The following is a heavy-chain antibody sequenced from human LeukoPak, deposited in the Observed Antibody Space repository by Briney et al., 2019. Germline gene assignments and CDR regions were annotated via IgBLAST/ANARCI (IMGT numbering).Heavy chain of an antibody. CDR3: ARERFSSTWYIDY. J-gene: IGHJ4*02. Sequence: GGSLRLSCAASGFTFDDYGMNWVRQAPGKGLEWVSGINWNGGSIGYADSVKGRFTISRDNAKNSLHLQMNSLRVEDTALYYCARERFSSTWYIDYWGQGTLVTVSS. CDR2: INWNGGSI. V-gene: IGHV3-20*04. D-gene: IGHD6-13*01. CDR1: GFTFDDYG.